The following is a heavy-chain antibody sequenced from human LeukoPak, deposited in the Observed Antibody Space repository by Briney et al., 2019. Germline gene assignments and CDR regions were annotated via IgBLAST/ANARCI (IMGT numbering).Heavy chain of an antibody. Sequence: GGSLRLSCSASGFTFSTYGIHWVRQTPGKGLEWVAFIQFDRSVERYADSVKGRFTISRDNSKNMVYLQMSSLRLEDTAIYHCARDGWELSFLDIWGQGTMVTVSS. CDR2: IQFDRSVE. V-gene: IGHV3-30*02. D-gene: IGHD3-16*02. J-gene: IGHJ3*02. CDR3: ARDGWELSFLDI. CDR1: GFTFSTYG.